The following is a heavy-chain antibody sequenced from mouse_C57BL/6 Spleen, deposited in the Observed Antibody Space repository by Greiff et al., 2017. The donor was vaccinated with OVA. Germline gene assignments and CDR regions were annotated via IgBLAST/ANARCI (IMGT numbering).Heavy chain of an antibody. CDR2: IYPGSGST. Sequence: QVQLQQPGAELVKPGASVKMSCKASGYTFTSYWITWVKQRPGQGLEWIGDIYPGSGSTNYNEKFKSKATLTVDTSSSTAYMQLSSLTSEDSAVYYCARGPNYYGSSWVDYWGQGTTLTVSS. V-gene: IGHV1-55*01. D-gene: IGHD1-1*01. J-gene: IGHJ2*01. CDR3: ARGPNYYGSSWVDY. CDR1: GYTFTSYW.